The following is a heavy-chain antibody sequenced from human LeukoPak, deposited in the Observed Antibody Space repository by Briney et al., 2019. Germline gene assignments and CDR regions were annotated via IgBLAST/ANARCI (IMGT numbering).Heavy chain of an antibody. CDR1: GFTFSASA. Sequence: PGGSPRLSCAASGFTFSASAMHWVRQASGKGLEWVGRIRSKANNYATAYAASVKGRFTISRDDSKNTTYLQMNSLKTEDTAVYYCASPTRSGSYEPNAFDIWGQGTMVTVSS. CDR3: ASPTRSGSYEPNAFDI. D-gene: IGHD1-26*01. V-gene: IGHV3-73*01. J-gene: IGHJ3*02. CDR2: IRSKANNYAT.